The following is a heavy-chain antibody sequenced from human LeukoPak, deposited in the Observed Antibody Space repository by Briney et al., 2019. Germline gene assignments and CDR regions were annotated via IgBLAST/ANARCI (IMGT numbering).Heavy chain of an antibody. CDR3: ARGYGYGFDY. V-gene: IGHV6-1*01. D-gene: IGHD5-18*01. CDR2: TYYRSKWYD. Sequence: SQTLSLTCAISGDSVSSNSAAWNWIRQSPSRGLEWLRRTYYRSKWYDHYAVSVKGRVTVNPDTSKNQFSLQLSSVTPEDTAVYYCARGYGYGFDYWGQGTLVTVSS. J-gene: IGHJ4*02. CDR1: GDSVSSNSAA.